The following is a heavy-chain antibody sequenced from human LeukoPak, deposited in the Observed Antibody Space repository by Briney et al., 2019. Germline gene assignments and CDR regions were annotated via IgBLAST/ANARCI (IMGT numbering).Heavy chain of an antibody. CDR3: ATSGSDAFDI. D-gene: IGHD3-10*01. V-gene: IGHV3-48*03. Sequence: GGSLRLSCAASGFIFSSYEMNWVRQAPGKGLEWVSYISSSGSTIYYADSVKDRFTISRDNAKNSLYLQMNSLRAEDTAVYYCATSGSDAFDIWGQGTMVTVSS. CDR1: GFIFSSYE. CDR2: ISSSGSTI. J-gene: IGHJ3*02.